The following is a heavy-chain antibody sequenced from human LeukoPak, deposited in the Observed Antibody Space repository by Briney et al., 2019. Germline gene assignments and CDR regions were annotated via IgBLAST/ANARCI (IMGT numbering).Heavy chain of an antibody. Sequence: APVTVSCKASGYIFTDYYIPWVRQAPGQGLEWMGWINPNGGGTNSAPKFQGRFTMTRDTSISTAYMELSRLGSEDTAVYSWAILAWVTSDCYWGQGALVTVSS. V-gene: IGHV1-2*02. D-gene: IGHD2-21*02. CDR3: AILAWVTSDCY. CDR1: GYIFTDYY. J-gene: IGHJ4*02. CDR2: INPNGGGT.